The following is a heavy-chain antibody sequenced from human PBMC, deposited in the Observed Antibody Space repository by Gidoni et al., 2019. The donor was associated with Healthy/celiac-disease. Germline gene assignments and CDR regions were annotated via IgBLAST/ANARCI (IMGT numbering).Heavy chain of an antibody. CDR1: GFTFSSYA. J-gene: IGHJ4*02. CDR3: AKLRWLVPGY. D-gene: IGHD6-19*01. V-gene: IGHV3-23*01. CDR2: ISGSGGST. Sequence: EVQLLESGGGLVQPGGSLTPSCSASGFTFSSYAMSWFSQAPGKGLEWVSAISGSGGSTYYADSVKGRFTISRDNSKNTLYLQMNSLRAEDTAVYYCAKLRWLVPGYWGQGNLVTVSS.